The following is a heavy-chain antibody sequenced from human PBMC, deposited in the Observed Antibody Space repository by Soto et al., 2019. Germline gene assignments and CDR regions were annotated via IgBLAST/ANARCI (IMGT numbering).Heavy chain of an antibody. D-gene: IGHD3-22*01. J-gene: IGHJ4*02. V-gene: IGHV5-10-1*01. CDR2: IDPSDSQT. Sequence: GESLKIACNGSGYSFAGYWITWVRQKPGKGLEWMGRIDPSDSQTYYSPSFRGHVTISVTKSITTVFLQWSSLRASDTAMYYCARQIYDSDTGPNFQYYFDSWGQGTPVTVSS. CDR1: GYSFAGYW. CDR3: ARQIYDSDTGPNFQYYFDS.